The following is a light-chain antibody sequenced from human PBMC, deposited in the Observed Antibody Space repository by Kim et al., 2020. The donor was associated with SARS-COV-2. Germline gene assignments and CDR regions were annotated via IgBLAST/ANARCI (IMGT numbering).Light chain of an antibody. CDR2: AAS. CDR3: QQYYNAPYS. J-gene: IGKJ2*01. V-gene: IGKV1-NL1*01. Sequence: SASVGDRVTIPCGASQAISYALAWYQQKPGTAPKVLVYAASKLQTGVPSRFSGSGSGTDYTLTISSLQPEDFATYYCQQYYNAPYSFGQGTKLEI. CDR1: QAISYA.